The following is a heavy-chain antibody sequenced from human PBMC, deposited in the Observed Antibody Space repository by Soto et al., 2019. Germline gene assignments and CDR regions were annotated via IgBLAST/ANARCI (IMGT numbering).Heavy chain of an antibody. J-gene: IGHJ4*02. V-gene: IGHV3-48*03. CDR3: ARDYGSGFPVY. CDR2: ISSGGGTT. Sequence: GGSLRLSCAASGLTFSSYEMNWVRQAPGKGLEWVSYISSGGGTTYYADSVKGRFTISRDNAKNSLYLQMNSLRAEDTALYYCARDYGSGFPVYWGQGTLVTVSS. CDR1: GLTFSSYE. D-gene: IGHD3-10*01.